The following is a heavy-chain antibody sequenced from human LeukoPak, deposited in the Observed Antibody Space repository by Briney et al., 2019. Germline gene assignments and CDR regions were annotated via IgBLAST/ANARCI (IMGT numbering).Heavy chain of an antibody. CDR2: HYNDGST. CDR1: GFSVRSNY. V-gene: IGHV3-66*01. D-gene: IGHD4-17*01. J-gene: IGHJ4*02. Sequence: GGSLRLSCAASGFSVRSNYMSWVRQAPGRGLEWVSVHYNDGSTYYADSVKGRFTISRDNSKNTLYLQMNSLRAEDTAVYYCARDSLLLNDYGDYGLFDYWGQGTLVTVSS. CDR3: ARDSLLLNDYGDYGLFDY.